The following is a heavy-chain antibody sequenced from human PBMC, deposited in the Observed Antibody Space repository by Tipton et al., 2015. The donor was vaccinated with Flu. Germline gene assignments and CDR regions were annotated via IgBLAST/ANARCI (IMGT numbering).Heavy chain of an antibody. V-gene: IGHV4-59*08. Sequence: TLSLTCTVSGGSISSYHWGWIRQPPGKGLEWIGNVFHSGSKYYNPSLRSRVTISVDTSKNQFSLKMSSVTAADTAVYFCARRDYSNYVSQPKNWFDLWGQGILVTVSA. CDR3: ARRDYSNYVSQPKNWFDL. J-gene: IGHJ5*02. CDR1: GGSISSYH. D-gene: IGHD4-11*01. CDR2: VFHSGSK.